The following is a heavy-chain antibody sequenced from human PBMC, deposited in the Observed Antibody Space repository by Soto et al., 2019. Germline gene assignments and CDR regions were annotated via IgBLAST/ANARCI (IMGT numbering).Heavy chain of an antibody. CDR3: ARGGIVVVVAATYYYYGMDV. Sequence: QVQLVQSGAEVKKPGASVKVSCKASGYTFTSYGISWVRQAPEQGLEWMGWISAYNGNTNYAQKLQGRVTMTTDTSTSTAYMELRSLRSDDTAVYYCARGGIVVVVAATYYYYGMDVWGQGTTVTVSS. V-gene: IGHV1-18*01. D-gene: IGHD2-15*01. CDR2: ISAYNGNT. CDR1: GYTFTSYG. J-gene: IGHJ6*02.